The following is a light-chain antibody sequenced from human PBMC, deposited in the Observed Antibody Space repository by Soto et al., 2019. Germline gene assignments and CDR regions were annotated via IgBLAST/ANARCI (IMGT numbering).Light chain of an antibody. CDR3: CSYEGSYTLV. CDR1: TIDVGGYNF. Sequence: QSALTQPRSVSGSPGQSVTISCTGTTIDVGGYNFVSWYQHHPGKAPKLMIYDDSKRPSGVPERFSGSKSGTTASLTISGLQAEDEADYYCCSYEGSYTLVFGGGTKVTVL. CDR2: DDS. V-gene: IGLV2-11*01. J-gene: IGLJ3*02.